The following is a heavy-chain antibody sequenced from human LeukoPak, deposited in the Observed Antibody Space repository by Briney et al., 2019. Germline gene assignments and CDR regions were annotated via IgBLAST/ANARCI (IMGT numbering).Heavy chain of an antibody. D-gene: IGHD6-6*01. CDR3: ARRIAARPPGTLSYLDV. Sequence: GASVTVSCKASGYTFTSYYMHWVRQAPGQGLEWMGIINPSGGSTSYAQKFQGRVTMTRDMSTSTVYMELSSLRSEDTAVYYCARRIAARPPGTLSYLDVWGKGTTVTVSS. CDR2: INPSGGST. CDR1: GYTFTSYY. V-gene: IGHV1-46*01. J-gene: IGHJ6*03.